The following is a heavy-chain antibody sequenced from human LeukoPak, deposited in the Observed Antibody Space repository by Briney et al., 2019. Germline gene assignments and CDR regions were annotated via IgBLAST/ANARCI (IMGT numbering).Heavy chain of an antibody. Sequence: ASVKVSCKASIYTFAGYSMHWVRHAPGQELEWMGWINPNSGGTNYGQKFQGRVTMTGDTSISTAYMELSRLTSDDTAVYYCARGRGSYSLDYWGQGTLVTVSS. J-gene: IGHJ4*02. CDR1: IYTFAGYS. D-gene: IGHD1-26*01. CDR3: ARGRGSYSLDY. CDR2: INPNSGGT. V-gene: IGHV1-2*02.